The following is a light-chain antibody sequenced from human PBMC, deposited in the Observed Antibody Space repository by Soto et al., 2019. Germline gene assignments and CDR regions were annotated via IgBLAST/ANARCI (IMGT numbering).Light chain of an antibody. V-gene: IGKV2-28*01. CDR2: LGS. CDR1: QSLLHTNGINY. J-gene: IGKJ1*01. CDR3: MQALQKPST. Sequence: VVVTQSPLSLPVTPGEPASMSCRASQSLLHTNGINYLHWYLQKPGQSPQLLIYLGSHRASGVPDRFSGSRSGTEYTLRISRVEAEDVGIYYCMQALQKPSTFGQGTKVDIK.